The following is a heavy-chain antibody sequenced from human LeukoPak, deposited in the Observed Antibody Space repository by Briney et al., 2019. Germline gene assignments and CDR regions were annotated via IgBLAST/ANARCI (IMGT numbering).Heavy chain of an antibody. CDR3: AKVGSGWYGVDY. V-gene: IGHV3-30*02. CDR2: IRYDGTNN. Sequence: PGGSLRLSCVASKIIFSGYGIHWVRQAPGKGLEWVAFIRYDGTNNYYTDSVKGRFTISRDNSKNTLYLQMNSLRDDDTAVYYCAKVGSGWYGVDYWGQGTLVTVSS. CDR1: KIIFSGYG. D-gene: IGHD6-19*01. J-gene: IGHJ4*02.